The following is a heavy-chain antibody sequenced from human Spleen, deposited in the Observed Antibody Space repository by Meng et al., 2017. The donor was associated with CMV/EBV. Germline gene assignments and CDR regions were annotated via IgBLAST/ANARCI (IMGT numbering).Heavy chain of an antibody. CDR2: IYYSGST. V-gene: IGHV4-61*01. CDR3: ARDGNWGRAFDI. CDR1: GGSISSNNYC. Sequence: SETLSLTCTVSGGSISSNNYCWGWIRQPPGKGLEWIGYIYYSGSTNYNSSLKSRVTISVDTSKNQFSLKLSSVTAADTAVYYCARDGNWGRAFDIWGQGTMVTVSS. J-gene: IGHJ3*02. D-gene: IGHD7-27*01.